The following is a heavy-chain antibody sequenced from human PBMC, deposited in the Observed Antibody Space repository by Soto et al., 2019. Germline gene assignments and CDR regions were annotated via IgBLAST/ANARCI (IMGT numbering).Heavy chain of an antibody. Sequence: SEALCHRYSVSGGSISSSSDYGGWIRQAPGRGLEWIGTIDSSGNTYYNPSLKSRVTISVDTSKNQFSLKLTSVTAADTAVYYCARRDYTNSDGYFDSWGQGTLVT. CDR1: GGSISSSSDY. D-gene: IGHD4-4*01. J-gene: IGHJ4*02. CDR3: ARRDYTNSDGYFDS. CDR2: IDSSGNT. V-gene: IGHV4-39*01.